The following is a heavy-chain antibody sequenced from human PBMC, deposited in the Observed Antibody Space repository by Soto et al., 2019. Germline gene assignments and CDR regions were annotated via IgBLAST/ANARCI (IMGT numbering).Heavy chain of an antibody. CDR1: GDSITNSH. CDR2: VSFRGRT. CDR3: ARDREMYYYENSGYYAH. Sequence: SDTLSLTCINSGDSITNSHWNWIRQSPGKELEWIGYVSFRGRTSYNPSLKSRVTILVDTSRNQFSLKLSSVTAADTAVYYCARDREMYYYENSGYYAHWGQG. J-gene: IGHJ1*01. V-gene: IGHV4-59*01. D-gene: IGHD3-22*01.